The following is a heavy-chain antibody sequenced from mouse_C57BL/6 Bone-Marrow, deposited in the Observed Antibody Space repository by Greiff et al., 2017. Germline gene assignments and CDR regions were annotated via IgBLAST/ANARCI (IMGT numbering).Heavy chain of an antibody. CDR1: GFNIKDDY. J-gene: IGHJ3*01. V-gene: IGHV14-4*01. CDR2: IDPENGDT. CDR3: SYTWFAY. Sequence: EVKLVESGAELVRPGASVKLSCTASGFNIKDDYMHWVKQRPEQGLEWIGWIDPENGDTEYASQFQGKATITADTSSNTAYLQLSSLTSEDTAVYYCSYTWFAYWGQGTLVTVSA. D-gene: IGHD2-12*01.